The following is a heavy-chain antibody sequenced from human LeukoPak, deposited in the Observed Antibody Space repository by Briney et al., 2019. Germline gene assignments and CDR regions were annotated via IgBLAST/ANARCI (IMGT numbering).Heavy chain of an antibody. Sequence: GRSLRLSCAASGFTFSSYSMNWVRQAPGKGLEWVSSISINSSYIYYADSVKGRFTISRDNAKKSLYLQMNSLRAEDTAVYYCARTYYYDSSGYREDWFDPWGQGTLVTVSS. CDR1: GFTFSSYS. CDR3: ARTYYYDSSGYREDWFDP. CDR2: ISINSSYI. V-gene: IGHV3-21*01. D-gene: IGHD3-22*01. J-gene: IGHJ5*02.